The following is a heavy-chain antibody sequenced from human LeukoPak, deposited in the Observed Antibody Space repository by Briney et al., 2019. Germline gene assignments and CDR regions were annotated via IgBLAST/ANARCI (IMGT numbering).Heavy chain of an antibody. J-gene: IGHJ6*03. D-gene: IGHD3-10*01. Sequence: SVKVSCKASGGTFSSYAISWVRQAPGQGLEWMGGIIPIFGTENYAQKFQGRVTITADESTSTAYMELSSLRSEDTAVYYCARDTRYYYGSGSQTGPYYYYMDVWGKGTTVTVSS. V-gene: IGHV1-69*13. CDR2: IIPIFGTE. CDR3: ARDTRYYYGSGSQTGPYYYYMDV. CDR1: GGTFSSYA.